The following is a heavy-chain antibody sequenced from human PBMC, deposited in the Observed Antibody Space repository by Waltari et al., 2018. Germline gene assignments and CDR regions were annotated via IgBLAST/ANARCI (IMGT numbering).Heavy chain of an antibody. CDR1: GYPISSKYY. J-gene: IGHJ5*02. V-gene: IGHV4-38-2*02. CDR3: ARGAYHDFWSGDYPYNWFDP. Sequence: QVQLQESGPGLVTPSETLSLTCKVSGYPISSKYYWGWIRQPPGKGPEWIGTIYHTGSTYYNPSLKSRVTISVDTSKNQFSLNLNSVTAADTAVYYCARGAYHDFWSGDYPYNWFDPWGQGTLVTVSS. CDR2: IYHTGST. D-gene: IGHD3-3*01.